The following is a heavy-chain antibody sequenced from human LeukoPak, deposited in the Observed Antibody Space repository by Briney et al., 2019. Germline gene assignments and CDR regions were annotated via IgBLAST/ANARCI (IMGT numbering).Heavy chain of an antibody. J-gene: IGHJ3*02. V-gene: IGHV4-4*09. CDR1: GGSISSHY. CDR3: ARPRIDYGDYDAFDI. D-gene: IGHD4-17*01. CDR2: IYTSGST. Sequence: PSETLSLTCTVSGGSISSHYWSWIRQPPGKGLEWIGYIYTSGSTNYNPSLKSRVTISVDTSKNQFSLKLSSVTAADTAVYYCARPRIDYGDYDAFDIWGQGTMVTVSS.